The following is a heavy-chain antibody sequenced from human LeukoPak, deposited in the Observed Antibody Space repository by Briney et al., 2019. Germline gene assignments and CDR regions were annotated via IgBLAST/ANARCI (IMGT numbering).Heavy chain of an antibody. CDR3: ARTIRREFGY. CDR1: GGSFSGYY. J-gene: IGHJ4*02. CDR2: INHSGST. Sequence: PSETLSLTCAVYGGSFSGYYWSWIRQPPGKGLEWIGEINHSGSTNYNPSLKSRVTISADTSKNQFSLKLSSVTAADTAVYYCARTIRREFGYWGQGTLVTVSS. V-gene: IGHV4-34*01. D-gene: IGHD3-16*01.